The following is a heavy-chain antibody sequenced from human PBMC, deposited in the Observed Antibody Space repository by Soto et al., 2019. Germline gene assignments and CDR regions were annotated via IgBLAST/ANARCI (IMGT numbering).Heavy chain of an antibody. V-gene: IGHV3-30*18. CDR3: AKQSQYYDIWSGYSY. CDR2: ISYDGSNK. Sequence: QVQLVESGGGVVQPGRSLRLSCAASGFTFSSYGMHWVRQAPGKGLEWVAVISYDGSNKYYADSVKGRFTISRDNSKNTLYLQLNSLRAEDTAVYYCAKQSQYYDIWSGYSYWGQGTLVTVSS. J-gene: IGHJ4*02. D-gene: IGHD3-3*01. CDR1: GFTFSSYG.